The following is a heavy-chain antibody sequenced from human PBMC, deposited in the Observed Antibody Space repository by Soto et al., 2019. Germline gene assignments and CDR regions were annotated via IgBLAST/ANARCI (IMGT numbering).Heavy chain of an antibody. V-gene: IGHV3-21*01. D-gene: IGHD3-3*01. J-gene: IGHJ6*03. CDR3: ARAPRTIFGVVIPPSGYYYMDV. CDR2: ISSSSSYI. CDR1: GFTFSSYS. Sequence: EVQLVESGGGPVKPGGSLRLSCAASGFTFSSYSMNWVRQAPGKGLEWVSSISSSSSYIYYADSVKGRFTISRDNAKNSLYLQMNSLRAEDTAVHYCARAPRTIFGVVIPPSGYYYMDVWGKGTTVTVSS.